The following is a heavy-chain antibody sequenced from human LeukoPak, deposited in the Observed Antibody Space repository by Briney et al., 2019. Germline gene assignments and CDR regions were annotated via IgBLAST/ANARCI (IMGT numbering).Heavy chain of an antibody. CDR1: GGSFSGYY. J-gene: IGHJ4*02. CDR2: INHSGST. V-gene: IGHV4-34*01. D-gene: IGHD5-24*01. CDR3: AREGDGYNFDY. Sequence: SETLSLTCAVYGGSFSGYYWSWIRQPPGKGLEWIGEINHSGSTNYNPSLKSRVTISVDTSKNQFSLRLSSVTAADTAVYYCAREGDGYNFDYWGQGTLVTVSS.